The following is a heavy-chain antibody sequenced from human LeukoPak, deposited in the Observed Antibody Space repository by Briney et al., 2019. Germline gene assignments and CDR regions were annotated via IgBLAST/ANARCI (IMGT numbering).Heavy chain of an antibody. Sequence: SETLSLTCTVSGGSISSYYWSWIRQPPGKGLEWIGSIYYSGSTYYNASLKSRVTISVDTSKNQFSLNLSSVTAADTAVYYCARRGYSSGWYPFDYWGQGTLVTVSS. CDR2: IYYSGST. D-gene: IGHD6-19*01. CDR1: GGSISSYY. V-gene: IGHV4-59*05. CDR3: ARRGYSSGWYPFDY. J-gene: IGHJ4*02.